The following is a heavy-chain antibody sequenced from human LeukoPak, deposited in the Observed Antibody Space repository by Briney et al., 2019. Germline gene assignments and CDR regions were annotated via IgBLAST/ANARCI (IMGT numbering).Heavy chain of an antibody. D-gene: IGHD1-1*01. J-gene: IGHJ4*02. CDR2: IYPGDSDT. Sequence: PGESLKISCKASGFSITTYWIGCVRQMPGKGLEWMGIIYPGDSDTRYSPSFRGQVTISADNSITTAYLQWSSLKGSDTGTYHCARPPRYNKGPHLDYWGQGTLVTVSS. CDR1: GFSITTYW. CDR3: ARPPRYNKGPHLDY. V-gene: IGHV5-51*01.